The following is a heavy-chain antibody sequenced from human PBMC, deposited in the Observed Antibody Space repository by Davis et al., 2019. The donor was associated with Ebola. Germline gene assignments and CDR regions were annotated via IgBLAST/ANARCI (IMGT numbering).Heavy chain of an antibody. D-gene: IGHD6-19*01. V-gene: IGHV3-30*19. Sequence: GESLKISCAASGFTFSSYGMHWVRQAPGKGLEWVAVIWYDGSNKYYADSVKGRFTISRDNSKNTLYLQMNSLRAEDTAVYYCASIPGIAVDDAFDIWGQGTMVTVSS. CDR3: ASIPGIAVDDAFDI. CDR1: GFTFSSYG. J-gene: IGHJ3*02. CDR2: IWYDGSNK.